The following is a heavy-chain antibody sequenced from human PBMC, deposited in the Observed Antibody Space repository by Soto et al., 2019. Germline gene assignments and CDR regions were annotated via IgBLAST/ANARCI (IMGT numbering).Heavy chain of an antibody. CDR3: AGSIAAAGSMVY. D-gene: IGHD6-13*01. V-gene: IGHV4-59*08. CDR2: IYYSGST. Sequence: SETLSLTCTVSGGSISSYYWSWIRQPPGKGLEWIGYIYYSGSTNYNPSLKSRVTISVDTSKNQFSLKLSSVTAADTAVYYCAGSIAAAGSMVYWGQGTLVTVSS. CDR1: GGSISSYY. J-gene: IGHJ4*02.